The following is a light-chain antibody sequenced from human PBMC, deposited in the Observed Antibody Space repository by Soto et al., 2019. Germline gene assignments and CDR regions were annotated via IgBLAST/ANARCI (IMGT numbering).Light chain of an antibody. CDR1: QSVSSSY. V-gene: IGKV3-20*01. J-gene: IGKJ1*01. CDR3: QQYGSSPKT. Sequence: EIVLTQSPGTLSLSPGERATLSCRASQSVSSSYLAWYQQKPGQAPRLLIYGASSRATGIPDRFSGSGSGIDVALTISRLEPEDFAVYYCQQYGSSPKTFGQGTKVEIK. CDR2: GAS.